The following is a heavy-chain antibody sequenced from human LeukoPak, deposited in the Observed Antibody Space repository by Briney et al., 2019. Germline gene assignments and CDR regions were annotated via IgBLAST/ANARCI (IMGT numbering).Heavy chain of an antibody. CDR1: GFTFSSYS. D-gene: IGHD3-22*01. V-gene: IGHV3-48*04. CDR3: ARPRGGYYYRSAFDI. CDR2: ISSSSSTI. Sequence: PGGSLRLSCAASGFTFSSYSMNWVRQAPGKGLEWVSYISSSSSTIYYADSVKGRFTISRDNAKNSLYLQMNSLRAEDTAVYYCARPRGGYYYRSAFDIWGQGTMVTVSS. J-gene: IGHJ3*02.